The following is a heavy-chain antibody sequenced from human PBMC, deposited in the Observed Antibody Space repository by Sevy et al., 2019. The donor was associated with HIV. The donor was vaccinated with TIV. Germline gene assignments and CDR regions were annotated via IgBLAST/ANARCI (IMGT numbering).Heavy chain of an antibody. J-gene: IGHJ4*02. D-gene: IGHD1-26*01. V-gene: IGHV3-7*01. Sequence: GGSLRLSCAASGFSFSAYWMNWVRQAPGKGLEWVANIKPDGSDKHYVDSAEGRFTIFRDNAKNSLYLQMNSLRVEDTATYYCAQETFGRFDSWGQGTLVTVSS. CDR1: GFSFSAYW. CDR2: IKPDGSDK. CDR3: AQETFGRFDS.